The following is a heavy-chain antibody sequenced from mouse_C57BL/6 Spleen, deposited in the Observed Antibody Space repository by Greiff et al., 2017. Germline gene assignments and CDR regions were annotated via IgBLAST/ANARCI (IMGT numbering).Heavy chain of an antibody. CDR2: LHPYNDDT. D-gene: IGHD2-1*01. Sequence: VQLQQSGAELVKPGASVKMSCKASGYTFTTYSIEWMKQNHGKSLEWIGNLHPYNDDTKYNEKFKGKDTLTVDKSSSTVYLELSRLASYDSAFYSCEKVTAVFGYYFDYWGQGTTLTVSS. J-gene: IGHJ2*01. CDR1: GYTFTTYS. CDR3: EKVTAVFGYYFDY. V-gene: IGHV1-47*01.